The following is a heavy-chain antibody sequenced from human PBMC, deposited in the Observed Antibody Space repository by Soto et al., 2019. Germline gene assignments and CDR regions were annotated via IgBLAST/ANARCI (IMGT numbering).Heavy chain of an antibody. CDR2: ISAYNGNT. J-gene: IGHJ6*02. CDR3: ARERGGITMVRGYVYGMDV. D-gene: IGHD3-10*01. V-gene: IGHV1-18*01. Sequence: ASVKVSCKASGYTFTSYGISWVRQAPGQGLEWMGWISAYNGNTNYAQKLQGRVTMTTDTSTSTAYMELRSLRSDDTAVYYCARERGGITMVRGYVYGMDVWGQGTTVTVSS. CDR1: GYTFTSYG.